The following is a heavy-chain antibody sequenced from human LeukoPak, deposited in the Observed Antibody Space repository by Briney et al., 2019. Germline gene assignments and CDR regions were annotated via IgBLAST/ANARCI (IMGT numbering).Heavy chain of an antibody. J-gene: IGHJ4*02. Sequence: KPSETLSLTCAVSGASISRGDYSWSWIRQPPGKGLEWIVYVYHSASTDYNPSLKSRVTISVDKSKNHFSLSLNSVTAADAAVYYCARAPGYYGSGSPYFDSWGQGALVTVSS. V-gene: IGHV4-30-2*01. CDR3: ARAPGYYGSGSPYFDS. CDR2: VYHSAST. D-gene: IGHD3-10*01. CDR1: GASISRGDYS.